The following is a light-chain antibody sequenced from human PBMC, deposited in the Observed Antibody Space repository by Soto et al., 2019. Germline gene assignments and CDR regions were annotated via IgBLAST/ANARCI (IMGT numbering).Light chain of an antibody. CDR3: PLIGGSPRYT. Sequence: EIVLTQSPGTLSLSPGERATLSCRTSESVTTTYLAWYQQKPGQPPRLLIYGASSRATGIPDRFSGSGSGTDFTLTISRLEPEDFAVYYCPLIGGSPRYTFGQGTKLEIK. J-gene: IGKJ2*01. V-gene: IGKV3-20*01. CDR2: GAS. CDR1: ESVTTTY.